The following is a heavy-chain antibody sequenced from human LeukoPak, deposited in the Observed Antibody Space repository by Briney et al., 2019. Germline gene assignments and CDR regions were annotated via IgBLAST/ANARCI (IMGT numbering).Heavy chain of an antibody. D-gene: IGHD3-22*01. Sequence: GRSLRLSCAASGFTFSSYAMHWVRQAPGKGLEWVAVISYDGSNKYYADSVKGRFTISRDNSKNTLYLQINSLRAEDTAVYYCARDIPYYYDSSGYHFDYWGQGTLVTVSS. V-gene: IGHV3-30-3*01. CDR1: GFTFSSYA. CDR2: ISYDGSNK. J-gene: IGHJ4*02. CDR3: ARDIPYYYDSSGYHFDY.